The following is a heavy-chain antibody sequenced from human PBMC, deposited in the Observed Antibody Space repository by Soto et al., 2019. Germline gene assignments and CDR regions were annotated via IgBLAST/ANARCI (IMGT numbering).Heavy chain of an antibody. D-gene: IGHD5-18*01. CDR3: AKGQGGRSYGHYGMDV. CDR1: GFTFSSHG. J-gene: IGHJ6*02. V-gene: IGHV3-30*18. Sequence: QMQLVESGGGVVQPGRSLRLSCAASGFTFSSHGMHWVRQAPGKGLEWVAIISYDGSKEDYGDSVKGRFTVSRDNFKNTLDLQMNSLRVEETAVYYCAKGQGGRSYGHYGMDVWGQGTTVTVSS. CDR2: ISYDGSKE.